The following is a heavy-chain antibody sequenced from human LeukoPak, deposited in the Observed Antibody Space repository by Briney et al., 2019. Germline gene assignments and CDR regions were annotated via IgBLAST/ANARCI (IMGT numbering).Heavy chain of an antibody. CDR3: ARAFYYYDSSGYYYPDY. Sequence: ALVKVSCKASGYTFTSYAMNGVRQAPGQGLEWMGWISAYNGNTNYAQKLQGRVTMTTDTSTSTAYMELRSLRSDDTAVYYCARAFYYYDSSGYYYPDYWGQGTLVTVSS. D-gene: IGHD3-22*01. J-gene: IGHJ4*02. CDR1: GYTFTSYA. CDR2: ISAYNGNT. V-gene: IGHV1-18*01.